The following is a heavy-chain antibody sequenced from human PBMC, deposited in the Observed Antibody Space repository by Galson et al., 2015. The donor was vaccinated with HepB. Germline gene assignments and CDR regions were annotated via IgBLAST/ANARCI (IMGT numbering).Heavy chain of an antibody. D-gene: IGHD2-2*03. V-gene: IGHV3-11*01. J-gene: IGHJ3*02. Sequence: AGSVKGRFTISRDNAKNSLYLQMNSLRADDAAVYYCARDLDISVSDAFHIWGQGTMVTVSS. CDR3: ARDLDISVSDAFHI.